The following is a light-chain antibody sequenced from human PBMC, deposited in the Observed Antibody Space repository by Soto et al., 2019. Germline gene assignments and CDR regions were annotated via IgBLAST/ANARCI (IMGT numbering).Light chain of an antibody. V-gene: IGLV1-40*01. CDR2: GNS. Sequence: QSVLTQPPSVSGAPGQWVTISCTGSSSNIGAVYDVHWYQQLPGTAHKLLIYGNSNRPSGVPDRFSGSKSGTSASLAITGLQAEDEADYYCQSYDSSLSGWVFGGGTKLTVL. CDR3: QSYDSSLSGWV. CDR1: SSNIGAVYD. J-gene: IGLJ3*02.